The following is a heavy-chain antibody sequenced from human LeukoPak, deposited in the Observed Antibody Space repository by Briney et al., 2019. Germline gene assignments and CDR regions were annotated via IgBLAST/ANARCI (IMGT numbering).Heavy chain of an antibody. V-gene: IGHV1-2*02. J-gene: IGHJ5*02. CDR2: INPNSGGI. Sequence: ASVKVSCKASGYTFTGYYMHWVRQAPGQGLEWMGWINPNSGGINHAQKFQGRVTMTRDTSISTAYMELSRLRSDDTAVYYCARDLVAGTGNWFDPWGQGTLVTVSS. CDR1: GYTFTGYY. D-gene: IGHD6-19*01. CDR3: ARDLVAGTGNWFDP.